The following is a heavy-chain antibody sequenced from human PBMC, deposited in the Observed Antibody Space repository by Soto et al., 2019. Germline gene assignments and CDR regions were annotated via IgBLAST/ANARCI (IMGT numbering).Heavy chain of an antibody. CDR2: MNPNSGNT. J-gene: IGHJ6*02. CDR3: ARVRDFWSGYPTPYGMDV. V-gene: IGHV1-8*01. Sequence: GASVKVSCKASGYTFTSYDINWVRQATGQGLEWMGWMNPNSGNTGYAQKFQGRVTMTRNTSISTAYMELSSLRSEDTAVYYCARVRDFWSGYPTPYGMDVRGQGTTVTVSS. D-gene: IGHD3-3*01. CDR1: GYTFTSYD.